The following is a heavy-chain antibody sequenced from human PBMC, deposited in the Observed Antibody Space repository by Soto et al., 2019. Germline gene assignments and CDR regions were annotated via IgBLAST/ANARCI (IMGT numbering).Heavy chain of an antibody. V-gene: IGHV4-59*01. CDR3: ARYCSGGSCYSGAEYFQH. CDR2: IYYSGST. J-gene: IGHJ1*01. D-gene: IGHD2-15*01. Sequence: SETLSLTCTVSGGSISSYYWSWIRQPPGKGLEWIGYIYYSGSTNYIPSLKSRVTISVDTSKIQFSLKLSSVTAADTALYYCARYCSGGSCYSGAEYFQHWGQGTLVTVSS. CDR1: GGSISSYY.